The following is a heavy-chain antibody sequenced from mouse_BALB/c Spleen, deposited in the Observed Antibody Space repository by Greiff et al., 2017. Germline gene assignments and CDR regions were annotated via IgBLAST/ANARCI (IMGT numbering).Heavy chain of an antibody. CDR3: ARSRGNYEAMDY. CDR2: ISDGGSYT. D-gene: IGHD2-1*01. CDR1: GFTFSDYY. J-gene: IGHJ4*01. Sequence: EVKLMESGGGLVKPGGSLKLSCAASGFTFSDYYMYWVRQTPEKRLEWVATISDGGSYTYSPDSVKGRFTISRDNAKNNLYLQMSSLKSEDTAMYYCARSRGNYEAMDYWGQGTSVTVSS. V-gene: IGHV5-4*02.